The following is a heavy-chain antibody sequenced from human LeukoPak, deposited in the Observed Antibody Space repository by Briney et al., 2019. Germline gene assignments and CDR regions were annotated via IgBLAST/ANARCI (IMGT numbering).Heavy chain of an antibody. Sequence: ASVEVPCKASGYTFTGYYLHWVRQAPGQGLEWMGFINPNSGGTSYAQKFQGRVTMTRDTSITTANMELSRLTSDDTAVYYCARDSRVTNGDYWGQGTLVTVSS. CDR2: INPNSGGT. V-gene: IGHV1-2*02. J-gene: IGHJ4*02. CDR1: GYTFTGYY. CDR3: ARDSRVTNGDY. D-gene: IGHD3-10*01.